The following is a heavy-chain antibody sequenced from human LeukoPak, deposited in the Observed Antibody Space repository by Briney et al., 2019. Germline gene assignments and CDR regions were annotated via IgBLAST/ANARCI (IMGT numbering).Heavy chain of an antibody. CDR1: GDSISSGNYY. D-gene: IGHD3-22*01. V-gene: IGHV4-30-4*01. J-gene: IGHJ4*02. Sequence: SETLSLTCTVSGDSISSGNYYWTWIRQPPGKGLEWIGYIYYSGSTFYNPSLKSRVTISVDTSKNEFSLKLSSVTAADTAVYYCAGLVGRYSSGLYYYYFDYWGQGTLVTVSS. CDR3: AGLVGRYSSGLYYYYFDY. CDR2: IYYSGST.